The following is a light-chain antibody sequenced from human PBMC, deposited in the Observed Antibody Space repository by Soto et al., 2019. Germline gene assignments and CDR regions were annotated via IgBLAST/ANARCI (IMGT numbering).Light chain of an antibody. CDR1: SSDIGGYNY. J-gene: IGLJ1*01. V-gene: IGLV2-14*01. CDR3: SSFTSRHTDV. Sequence: QSALTQPASVSGSPGQSTTISCTGTSSDIGGYNYVSWYQQLPGEAPKLIIYDVSDRPSGVSTRVSGSKSGNTASLTISGLQAEDEGDYDCSSFTSRHTDVFGTGTKLTVL. CDR2: DVS.